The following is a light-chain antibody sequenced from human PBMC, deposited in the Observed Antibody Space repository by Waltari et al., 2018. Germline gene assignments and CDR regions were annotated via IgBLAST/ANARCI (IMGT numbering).Light chain of an antibody. CDR1: SGYGHFA. CDR3: QTWGTGRYWT. V-gene: IGLV4-69*01. J-gene: IGLJ3*02. CDR2: LNSDGSH. Sequence: QVVLTQSPSASASLGASVKLTCTLSSGYGHFAIAWHQHQPEKGPRYLMKLNSDGSHSQGDGLPGRFSGSSSGAERYLTISSLQAGDEADYYCQTWGTGRYWTFGGGTKLTVL.